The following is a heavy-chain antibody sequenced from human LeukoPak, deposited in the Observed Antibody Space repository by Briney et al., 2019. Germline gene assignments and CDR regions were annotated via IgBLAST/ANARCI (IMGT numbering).Heavy chain of an antibody. CDR2: ISSNGDNT. V-gene: IGHV3-64D*06. CDR3: VRGTGY. Sequence: GGSLRLSCSVSGFTFSTYVMHWVRQAPGKGLEYVSAISSNGDNTDYADSVKGRFTISRDNSKNTLYLQMSSLRADDTAVYYCVRGTGYWGQGTLVTVSS. J-gene: IGHJ4*02. CDR1: GFTFSTYV.